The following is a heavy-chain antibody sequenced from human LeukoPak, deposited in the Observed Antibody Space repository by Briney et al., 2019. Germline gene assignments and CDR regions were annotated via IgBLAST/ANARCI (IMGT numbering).Heavy chain of an antibody. CDR3: AKDMRYGSQNYIDY. CDR2: IRYDGSNK. D-gene: IGHD2-15*01. CDR1: EFTFNNNG. Sequence: GGSLRLSCAATEFTFNNNGMYWVRQAPGKGLEWVAYIRYDGSNKYCADSVKGRFTISRDNSKNTLFLQMNSLRAEDTAVYHCAKDMRYGSQNYIDYWGQGTLVTVSS. V-gene: IGHV3-30*02. J-gene: IGHJ4*02.